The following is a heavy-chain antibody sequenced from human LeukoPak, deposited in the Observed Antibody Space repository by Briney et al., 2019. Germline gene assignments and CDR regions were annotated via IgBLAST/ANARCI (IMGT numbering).Heavy chain of an antibody. CDR1: GFTFSTFA. CDR2: IIENGYDK. D-gene: IGHD1-7*01. Sequence: GGSLRLSCAASGFTFSTFALSWVRQAPGKGLESFSGIIENGYDKYYADSVNGRFTISRDNSKNTLYLQMNSLRADDTAVYYCARDYVTPGITGTTSPLDYWGQGILVTVSS. CDR3: ARDYVTPGITGTTSPLDY. J-gene: IGHJ4*02. V-gene: IGHV3-23*01.